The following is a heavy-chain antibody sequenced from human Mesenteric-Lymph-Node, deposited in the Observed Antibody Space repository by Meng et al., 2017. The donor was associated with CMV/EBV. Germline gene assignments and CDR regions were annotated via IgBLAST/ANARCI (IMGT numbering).Heavy chain of an antibody. Sequence: FCISWVRQAPGQGLEWMGWSTPYNGNTHYAQKLQGRVTMTTDTSTSTAYMELRSLRSDDTAVYYCARAYSPLSLWFGELLPPFDYWGQGTLVTVSS. D-gene: IGHD3-10*01. J-gene: IGHJ4*02. CDR3: ARAYSPLSLWFGELLPPFDY. CDR2: STPYNGNT. V-gene: IGHV1-18*01. CDR1: FC.